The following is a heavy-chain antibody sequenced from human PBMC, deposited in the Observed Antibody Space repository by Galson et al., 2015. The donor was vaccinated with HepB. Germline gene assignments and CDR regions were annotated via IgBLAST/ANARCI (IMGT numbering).Heavy chain of an antibody. J-gene: IGHJ5*02. CDR2: INPSGGST. Sequence: SVKVSCKASGYILTSFYMHWVRQAPGQGLEWMGIINPSGGSTSYGQKFQGRITMTRDTSTSTVYMQLSSLRSEDTAVYYCARDISPGDFGDYVGWFDPWAREPWSPSPQ. V-gene: IGHV1-46*01. CDR3: ARDISPGDFGDYVGWFDP. D-gene: IGHD4-17*01. CDR1: GYILTSFY.